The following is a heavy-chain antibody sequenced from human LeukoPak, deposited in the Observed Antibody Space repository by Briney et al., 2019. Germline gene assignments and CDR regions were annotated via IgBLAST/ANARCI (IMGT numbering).Heavy chain of an antibody. V-gene: IGHV3-21*04. CDR1: GFTFSSYS. Sequence: GGSLRLSCAASGFTFSSYSMNWVRQAPGKGLEWVSSISSSSSYIYYADSVKGRFTTSRDNAKNSLYLQMNSLRAEDTAVYYCAKGGFGRPFDYWGQGTLVTVSS. CDR3: AKGGFGRPFDY. D-gene: IGHD3-10*01. J-gene: IGHJ4*02. CDR2: ISSSSSYI.